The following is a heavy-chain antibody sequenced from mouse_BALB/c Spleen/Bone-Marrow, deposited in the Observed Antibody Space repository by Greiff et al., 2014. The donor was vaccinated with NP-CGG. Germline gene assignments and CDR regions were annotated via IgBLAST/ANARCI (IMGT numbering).Heavy chain of an antibody. V-gene: IGHV14-3*02. D-gene: IGHD2-10*02. Sequence: EVNLVESGAELVKPGASVKLSCTASGFNIKDTYMHWVKQRPEQGPEWIGRIDPANGNTKYDPKFQGKATITADTSSNTAYLQLSSLTSEDTAVYYCARGISLYGNFLLDYWGQGTSVTVSS. CDR2: IDPANGNT. CDR3: ARGISLYGNFLLDY. J-gene: IGHJ4*01. CDR1: GFNIKDTY.